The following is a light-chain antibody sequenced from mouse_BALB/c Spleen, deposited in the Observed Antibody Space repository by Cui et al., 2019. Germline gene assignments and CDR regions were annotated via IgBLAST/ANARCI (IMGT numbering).Light chain of an antibody. Sequence: DLQMTQSPASLSVSVVEAITITCRTSENLYSNLAWYQQKQGKSPQLLVYAATNLADGVPARFSGSGSGTYYSLKISSMQAEDFGSYYCQHLCGNPQTFGGGTKLEIK. CDR1: ENLYSN. V-gene: IGKV12-46*01. J-gene: IGKJ1*01. CDR2: AAT. CDR3: QHLCGNPQT.